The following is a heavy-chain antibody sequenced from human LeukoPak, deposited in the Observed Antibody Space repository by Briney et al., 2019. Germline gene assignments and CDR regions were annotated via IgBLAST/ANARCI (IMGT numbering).Heavy chain of an antibody. D-gene: IGHD3-3*01. CDR2: IYYSGRT. Sequence: SETQSLTCTVSGGSISSSSYYWGWIRQPPGTGLGWIGSIYYSGRTYYNPSLKSRVTISVDTSKNQFSLKLSSVTAADTAVYYCARGYYDFWSGYHPGGYYYYGMDVWGQGTTVTVSS. J-gene: IGHJ6*02. CDR1: GGSISSSSYY. CDR3: ARGYYDFWSGYHPGGYYYYGMDV. V-gene: IGHV4-39*07.